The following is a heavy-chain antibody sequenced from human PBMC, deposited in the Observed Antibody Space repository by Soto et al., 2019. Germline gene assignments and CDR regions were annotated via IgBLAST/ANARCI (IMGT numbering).Heavy chain of an antibody. J-gene: IGHJ6*03. Sequence: GGSLRLSCAASGFTFSSYAMSWVRQAPGKGLEWVSAISGSGGSTYYADSVKGRFTISRDNSKNTLYLQMNNLRAEDTAVYYCEKVESVVRGVAWDYYYMDVWGKGTTVTVSS. D-gene: IGHD3-10*01. CDR1: GFTFSSYA. CDR2: ISGSGGST. V-gene: IGHV3-23*01. CDR3: EKVESVVRGVAWDYYYMDV.